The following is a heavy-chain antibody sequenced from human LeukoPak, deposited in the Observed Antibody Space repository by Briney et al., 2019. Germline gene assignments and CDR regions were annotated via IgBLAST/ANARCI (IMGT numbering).Heavy chain of an antibody. CDR2: IYHSGST. Sequence: SETLSLACTVSGYSISSGYYWGWIRQPPGKGLEWIGSIYHSGSTYYNPSLKSRVTISVDTSKNQFSLKLSSVTAADTAVYYCARGDPFRAGWFDPWGQGTLVTVSP. D-gene: IGHD6-13*01. J-gene: IGHJ5*02. CDR3: ARGDPFRAGWFDP. CDR1: GYSISSGYY. V-gene: IGHV4-38-2*02.